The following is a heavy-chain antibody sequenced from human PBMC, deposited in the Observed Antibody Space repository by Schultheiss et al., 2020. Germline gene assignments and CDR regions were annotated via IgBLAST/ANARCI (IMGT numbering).Heavy chain of an antibody. V-gene: IGHV4-59*05. CDR3: ARDCRYSSSWYEKGYYYYGMDV. CDR1: GGSVSLYY. J-gene: IGHJ6*02. Sequence: SATLSLTCTVSGGSVSLYYWTWIRQPAGKGLEWIGSIYYSGSTYYNPSLKSRVTISVDTSKNQFSLKLSSVTAADTAVYYCARDCRYSSSWYEKGYYYYGMDVWGQGTTVTVSS. D-gene: IGHD6-13*01. CDR2: IYYSGST.